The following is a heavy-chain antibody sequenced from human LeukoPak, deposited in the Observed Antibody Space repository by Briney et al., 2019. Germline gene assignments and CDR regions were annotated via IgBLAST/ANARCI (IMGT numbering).Heavy chain of an antibody. CDR1: GFTFSSYS. CDR3: ARPHYYDSSGYYARGAFDI. V-gene: IGHV3-21*04. Sequence: GGSLRLSCAASGFTFSSYSMNWVRQAPGKGLEWVSSISSSSSYIYYADSVKGRFTISRDNAKNSLYLQMNSLRAEDTAVYYCARPHYYDSSGYYARGAFDIWGQGTMVTVSS. J-gene: IGHJ3*02. CDR2: ISSSSSYI. D-gene: IGHD3-22*01.